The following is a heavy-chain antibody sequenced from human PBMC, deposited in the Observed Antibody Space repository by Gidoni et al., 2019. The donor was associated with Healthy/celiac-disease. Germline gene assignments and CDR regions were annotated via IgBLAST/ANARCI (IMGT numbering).Heavy chain of an antibody. Sequence: EVQLVASGGGWVQPGRSLILSCAACGFSFDDYAMHWVRQAPGKVLEWVSGISWNSGSIGYAASVKGRLTSSRDNAKNSLYLQMNSLRAEDTALYSCAKDGPSLTALGRWYFDLWGRGTLVTVSS. D-gene: IGHD2-2*01. CDR3: AKDGPSLTALGRWYFDL. CDR1: GFSFDDYA. CDR2: ISWNSGSI. V-gene: IGHV3-9*01. J-gene: IGHJ2*01.